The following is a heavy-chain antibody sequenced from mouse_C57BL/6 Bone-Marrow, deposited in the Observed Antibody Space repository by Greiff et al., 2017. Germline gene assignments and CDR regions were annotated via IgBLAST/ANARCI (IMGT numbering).Heavy chain of an antibody. CDR3: ARGAYYSNYRFAY. CDR1: GYTFTSYW. CDR2: IDPSDSYT. D-gene: IGHD2-5*01. J-gene: IGHJ3*01. Sequence: QVQLQQPGAELVMPGASVKLSCKASGYTFTSYWMHWVKQRPGQGLEWIGEIDPSDSYTNYNQKFKGKSTLTVDKSSSTAYMQLSSLTSEDSAVYYWARGAYYSNYRFAYWGQGTLVTVSA. V-gene: IGHV1-69*01.